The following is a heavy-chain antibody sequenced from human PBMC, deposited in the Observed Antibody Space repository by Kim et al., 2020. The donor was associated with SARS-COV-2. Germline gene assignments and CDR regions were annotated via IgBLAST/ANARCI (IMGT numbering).Heavy chain of an antibody. J-gene: IGHJ4*02. CDR3: ARAQVRGVIINY. V-gene: IGHV1-3*01. D-gene: IGHD3-10*01. Sequence: KYSQKFQGRVTITRDTSASTAYMELSSLRSEDTAVYYCARAQVRGVIINYWGQGTLVTVSS.